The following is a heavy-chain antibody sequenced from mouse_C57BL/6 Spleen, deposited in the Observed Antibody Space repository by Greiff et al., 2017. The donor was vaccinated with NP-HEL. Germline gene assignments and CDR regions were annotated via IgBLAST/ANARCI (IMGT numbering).Heavy chain of an antibody. CDR1: GFTFSDYG. D-gene: IGHD1-1*02. CDR2: ISSGSSTI. Sequence: EVKLMESGGGLVKPGGSLKLSCAASGFTFSDYGMHWVRQAPEKGLEWVAYISSGSSTIYYADTVKGRFTISRDNAKNTLYLQMTSLRSEDTAMFYCAREWNYVYAMDYWGQGTSVTVSS. CDR3: AREWNYVYAMDY. V-gene: IGHV5-17*01. J-gene: IGHJ4*01.